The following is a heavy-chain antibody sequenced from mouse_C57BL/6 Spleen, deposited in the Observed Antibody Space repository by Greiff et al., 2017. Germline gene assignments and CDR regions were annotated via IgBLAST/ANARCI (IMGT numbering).Heavy chain of an antibody. CDR3: AKGSGYLEY. CDR2: IYPGSGST. CDR1: GYTFTSYW. Sequence: VQLQQPGAELVKPGASVKMSCKASGYTFTSYWITWVKQRPGQGLEWIGDIYPGSGSTNYNEKFKSKATLTVDPSSSTAYMQLSSRTSGDSAVYYCAKGSGYLEYWGQGITLTVSS. J-gene: IGHJ2*01. V-gene: IGHV1-55*01. D-gene: IGHD3-2*02.